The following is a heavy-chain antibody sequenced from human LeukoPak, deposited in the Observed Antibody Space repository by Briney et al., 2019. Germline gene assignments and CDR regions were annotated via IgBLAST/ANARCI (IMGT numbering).Heavy chain of an antibody. J-gene: IGHJ4*02. D-gene: IGHD7-27*01. CDR3: ARDKDWGRYYFDD. CDR2: IIPIFGTA. V-gene: IGHV1-69*01. Sequence: SVKVSCKASGGTFSSYAISWVRQAPGQGLEWMGGIIPIFGTANYAQKFQGRVTITADESTSTAYMELSSLRSEDTAVYYCARDKDWGRYYFDDWGQGTLVTVSS. CDR1: GGTFSSYA.